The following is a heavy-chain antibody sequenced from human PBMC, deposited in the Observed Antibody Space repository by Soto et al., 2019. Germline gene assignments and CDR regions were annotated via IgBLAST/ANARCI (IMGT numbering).Heavy chain of an antibody. V-gene: IGHV3-72*01. D-gene: IGHD3-10*01. CDR1: GFTFSDHY. Sequence: EVQLVESGGGLVQPGGSLRLSCAASGFTFSDHYMDWVRQAPGKGLEWVGRSKNKADSYTTEYAASVKGRFTISRDGSENSLYLQRNSLKTEDTAVYYCTVWGSVNDFAAAWGQGILVTVSS. CDR3: TVWGSVNDFAAA. CDR2: SKNKADSYTT. J-gene: IGHJ1*01.